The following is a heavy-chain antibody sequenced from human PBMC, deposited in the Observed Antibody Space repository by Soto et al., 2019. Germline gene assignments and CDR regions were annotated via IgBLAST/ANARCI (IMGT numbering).Heavy chain of an antibody. J-gene: IGHJ4*02. D-gene: IGHD3-10*01. CDR1: GFTFSSYA. V-gene: IGHV3-23*01. CDR2: ISGSGGST. Sequence: EVQLLESGGGLVQPGGSLRLSCAASGFTFSSYAMSWVRQAPGKGLEWVSAISGSGGSTYYADSVKGRFTISRDNSKNTLYLQMNSLRAEDTAVYSCATMIWFGEKKSSYYFDYWGQGTLVTVSS. CDR3: ATMIWFGEKKSSYYFDY.